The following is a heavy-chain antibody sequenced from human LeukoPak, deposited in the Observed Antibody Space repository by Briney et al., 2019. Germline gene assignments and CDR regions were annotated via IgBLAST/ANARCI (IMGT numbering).Heavy chain of an antibody. CDR3: ARYEDCSSTSCYSYFDY. J-gene: IGHJ4*02. Sequence: SETLSLTCTVSGGSISSGGYYWSWIRQHPGKGLEWIGYIYYSGSTYYNPSLKSRVTISVDTSKNQFSLKLSSVTAADTAVYYCARYEDCSSTSCYSYFDYWGQGTLVTVSS. CDR2: IYYSGST. CDR1: GGSISSGGYY. D-gene: IGHD2-2*02. V-gene: IGHV4-31*03.